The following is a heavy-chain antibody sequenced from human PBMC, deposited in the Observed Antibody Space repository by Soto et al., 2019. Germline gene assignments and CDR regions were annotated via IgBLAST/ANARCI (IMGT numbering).Heavy chain of an antibody. J-gene: IGHJ5*02. CDR2: INAGNVNT. D-gene: IGHD2-21*02. V-gene: IGHV1-3*01. Sequence: ASVKVSSNAAGYTFTSYAMDWVRQAPGQKLEWMGLINAGNVNTKYSQKFQAKVTITRYTSANTAYMELSSLRSEDTAVYYCARDSPTGTPLYCGGDCSIDPWGQGPLVTVS. CDR1: GYTFTSYA. CDR3: ARDSPTGTPLYCGGDCSIDP.